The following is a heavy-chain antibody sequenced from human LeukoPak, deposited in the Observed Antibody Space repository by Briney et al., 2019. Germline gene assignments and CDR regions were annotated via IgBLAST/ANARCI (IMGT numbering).Heavy chain of an antibody. Sequence: GGSLSLSCTASGFTFDDYAMTWVRQGPGKGLEWVCGIIWNGGGILYAGSGEGRFTVSRDNPKNSLYLQMNSVRVEDTALYFCARSPARAGLNDGELDYWGQGTLVSVST. V-gene: IGHV3-20*04. D-gene: IGHD1-1*01. CDR2: IIWNGGGI. CDR3: ARSPARAGLNDGELDY. J-gene: IGHJ4*02. CDR1: GFTFDDYA.